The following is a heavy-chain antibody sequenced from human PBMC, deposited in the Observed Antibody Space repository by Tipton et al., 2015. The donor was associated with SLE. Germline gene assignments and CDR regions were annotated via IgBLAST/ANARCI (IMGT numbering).Heavy chain of an antibody. Sequence: SLRLSCAASGFSFSNYGMHWVRQAPGKGLEWVAVISYDGRNKHYADSVKGRFTISRDNSKNTLYLQMNSLRAEATAVYYCAGEQQRDDFDYWGQGTLVTVSS. CDR1: GFSFSNYG. J-gene: IGHJ4*02. V-gene: IGHV3-30*03. CDR3: AGEQQRDDFDY. D-gene: IGHD6-13*01. CDR2: ISYDGRNK.